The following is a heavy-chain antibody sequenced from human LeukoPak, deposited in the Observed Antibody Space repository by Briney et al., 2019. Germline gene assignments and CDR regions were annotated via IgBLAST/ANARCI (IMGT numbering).Heavy chain of an antibody. D-gene: IGHD3-10*01. CDR1: GGSISSGDYY. J-gene: IGHJ4*02. CDR3: ASGYGSGPLFDY. CDR2: IYYSGST. Sequence: SETLSLTCTVSGGSISSGDYYWSWIRQPPGKGLEWIGYIYYSGSTYYNPSLKSRVTISVDTSKNQFSLKLSSVTVADTAVYYCASGYGSGPLFDYWGQGTLVTVSS. V-gene: IGHV4-30-4*01.